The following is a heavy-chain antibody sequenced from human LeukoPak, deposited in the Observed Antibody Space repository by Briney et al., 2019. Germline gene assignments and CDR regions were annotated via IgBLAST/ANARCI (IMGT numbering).Heavy chain of an antibody. J-gene: IGHJ6*03. CDR2: ISSYNRIT. CDR3: ANVAKGRYFFYYMDV. CDR1: GYSLYTSG. Sequence: ASVKVSCKASGYSLYTSGVSWVRQAPGQGLQWIGWISSYNRITNYAQKFQGRVTVTTDTSTDTTYMELRSLRSDDTAVYYCANVAKGRYFFYYMDVWGKGTTVTVSS. V-gene: IGHV1-18*01.